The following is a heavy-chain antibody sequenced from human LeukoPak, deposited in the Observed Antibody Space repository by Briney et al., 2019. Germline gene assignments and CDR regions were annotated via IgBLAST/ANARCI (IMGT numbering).Heavy chain of an antibody. V-gene: IGHV3-30-3*01. D-gene: IGHD3-22*01. Sequence: PGGSLRPSCAASGFTFSSYAMHWVRQAPGKGLEWVAVISYDGSNKYYADSVKGRFTISRDNSKNTLYLQMNSLRAEDTAVYYCAREDYDSSGNDYWGQGTLVTVSS. CDR2: ISYDGSNK. CDR3: AREDYDSSGNDY. J-gene: IGHJ4*02. CDR1: GFTFSSYA.